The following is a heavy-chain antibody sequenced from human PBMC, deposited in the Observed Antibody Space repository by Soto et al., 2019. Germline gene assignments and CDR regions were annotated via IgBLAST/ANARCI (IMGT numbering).Heavy chain of an antibody. CDR1: GYSFTSYW. CDR2: IYPGDSDT. Sequence: GESLNISCKGSGYSFTSYWIGWVRPMPGKGLEWMGIIYPGDSDTRYSPSFQGQVTISADKSISTAYLQWSSLKASDTAMYYCARTSAAGKYYYGMDVWGQGTTVTVSS. V-gene: IGHV5-51*01. CDR3: ARTSAAGKYYYGMDV. D-gene: IGHD6-13*01. J-gene: IGHJ6*02.